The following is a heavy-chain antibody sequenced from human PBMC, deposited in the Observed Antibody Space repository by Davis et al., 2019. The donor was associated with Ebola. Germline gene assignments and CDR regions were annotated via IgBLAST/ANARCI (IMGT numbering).Heavy chain of an antibody. CDR3: ARDGRYNWNFGWFDP. D-gene: IGHD1-7*01. CDR1: VYTFTSYA. J-gene: IGHJ5*02. Sequence: ASVPVSCKASVYTFTSYAMHWVRQAPGQRLEWIGWINAGNGNTKYSQKFQGRVTITRDTSASTAYMELSSLRSEDTAVYYCARDGRYNWNFGWFDPWGQGTLVTVSS. CDR2: INAGNGNT. V-gene: IGHV1-3*01.